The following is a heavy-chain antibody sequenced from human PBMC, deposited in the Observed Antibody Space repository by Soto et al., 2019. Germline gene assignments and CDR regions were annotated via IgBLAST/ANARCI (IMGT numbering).Heavy chain of an antibody. CDR3: EREPYNYDRSGYYDY. CDR2: INYIGSN. D-gene: IGHD3-22*01. J-gene: IGHJ4*02. Sequence: SETLSLTCTVSGGSISSGDYYWNWIRQHPGKGLEWIAYINYIGSNYYNPSLESRVTISIDTSKNQFSLKLSSVTAEDTAVYYCEREPYNYDRSGYYDYWGQGTVVTVSS. CDR1: GGSISSGDYY. V-gene: IGHV4-31*03.